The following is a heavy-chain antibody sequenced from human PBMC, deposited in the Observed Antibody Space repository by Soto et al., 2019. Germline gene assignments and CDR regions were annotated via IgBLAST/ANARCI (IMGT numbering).Heavy chain of an antibody. D-gene: IGHD3-22*01. CDR1: GYTFTSYY. Sequence: ASVKVSCKASGYTFTSYYIHWVRQAPGQGLEWMGIINPSSGSTSYARKFQGGVTMSRDTSTSTVYMELSSLRSEDTAVYYCAMNYYDSSGYPSYFYGMDVWGQGTTVTVSS. V-gene: IGHV1-46*01. CDR2: INPSSGST. CDR3: AMNYYDSSGYPSYFYGMDV. J-gene: IGHJ6*02.